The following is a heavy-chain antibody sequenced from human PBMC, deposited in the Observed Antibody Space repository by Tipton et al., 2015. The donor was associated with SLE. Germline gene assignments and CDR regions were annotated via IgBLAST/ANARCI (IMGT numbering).Heavy chain of an antibody. Sequence: SLRLSCAASGFTFSGSGMHWVRQASGKGLGWVGRIRSKANSYATAYAGSVKGRFTISRDDSKNTAYLQMNSLKTEDTAVYYCVVCSPSSCSYFDYWGQGRLVTVSS. CDR3: VVCSPSSCSYFDY. J-gene: IGHJ4*02. D-gene: IGHD2-2*01. CDR2: IRSKANSYAT. CDR1: GFTFSGSG. V-gene: IGHV3-73*01.